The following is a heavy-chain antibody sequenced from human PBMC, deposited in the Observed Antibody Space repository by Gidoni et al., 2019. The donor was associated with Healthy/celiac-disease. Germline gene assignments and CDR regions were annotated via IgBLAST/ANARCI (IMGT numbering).Heavy chain of an antibody. V-gene: IGHV4-59*01. Sequence: QVQLQESGPGLVKPSETLSLTCTVPGGSISSYYWSWIRQPPGKGLEWIGYIYYSGSTNYTPSLKSRVTISVDTSKNQFSLKLSSVTAADTAVYYCARGRRRIAAAGIYYYYGMDVWGQGTTVTVSS. CDR1: GGSISSYY. CDR2: IYYSGST. J-gene: IGHJ6*02. D-gene: IGHD6-13*01. CDR3: ARGRRRIAAAGIYYYYGMDV.